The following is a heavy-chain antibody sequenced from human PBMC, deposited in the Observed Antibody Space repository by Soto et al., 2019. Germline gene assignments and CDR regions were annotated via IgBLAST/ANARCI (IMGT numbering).Heavy chain of an antibody. CDR2: MSTSGGT. Sequence: GGSLRLSCAASGFTFSTHDMSWVRQAPGKGLEWVSTMSTSGGTYYADSVKGRFTISRDNSKKTLYLQMNSLRAEDTAVYYCAKDSMYSSSWYFYFDYWGQGTLVTVSS. D-gene: IGHD6-13*01. CDR1: GFTFSTHD. V-gene: IGHV3-23*01. J-gene: IGHJ4*02. CDR3: AKDSMYSSSWYFYFDY.